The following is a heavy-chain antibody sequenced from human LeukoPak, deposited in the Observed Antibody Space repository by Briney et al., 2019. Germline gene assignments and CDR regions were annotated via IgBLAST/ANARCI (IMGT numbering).Heavy chain of an antibody. CDR1: GFTISSYA. CDR3: AKSGYSYDYYFDY. D-gene: IGHD5-18*01. J-gene: IGHJ4*02. CDR2: ISGNGGST. V-gene: IGHV3-23*01. Sequence: GGSLRLSCAASGFTISSYAISWGRQPPGKGLGWVSAISGNGGSTYYADSVEGRFTISRDNSKNTLYLQLNSLRAEDTAVYYCAKSGYSYDYYFDYWGQGTLVTVSP.